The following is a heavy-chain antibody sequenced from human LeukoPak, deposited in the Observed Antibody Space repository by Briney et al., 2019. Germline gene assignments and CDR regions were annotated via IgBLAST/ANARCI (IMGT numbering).Heavy chain of an antibody. J-gene: IGHJ5*02. Sequence: SETLSLTCTVSGGSISSSSYYWGWIRQPPGKGLEWIGYIYYSGSTNYNPSLKSRVTISVDTSKNQLSLKLSSVTAADTAVYYCARGANWFDPWGQGTLVTVSP. CDR2: IYYSGST. CDR3: ARGANWFDP. V-gene: IGHV4-61*05. CDR1: GGSISSSSYY.